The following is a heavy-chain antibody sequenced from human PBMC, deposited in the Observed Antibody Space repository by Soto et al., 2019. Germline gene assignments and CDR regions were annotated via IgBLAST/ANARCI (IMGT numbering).Heavy chain of an antibody. CDR2: IIPIFATT. CDR1: VGTFSSYA. V-gene: IGHV1-69*13. Sequence: SVKVSCKASVGTFSSYAISWVRQAPGQGLEWMGGIIPIFATTNYAQRFQGRVTITAAESTSTAYMELSSLRSEDTAVYYCARHDCVSSSCYYYYYYAMDVWGQGTTVTV. D-gene: IGHD2-2*01. CDR3: ARHDCVSSSCYYYYYYAMDV. J-gene: IGHJ6*02.